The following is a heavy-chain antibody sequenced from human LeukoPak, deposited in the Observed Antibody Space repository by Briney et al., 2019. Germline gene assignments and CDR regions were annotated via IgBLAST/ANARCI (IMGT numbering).Heavy chain of an antibody. D-gene: IGHD6-13*01. CDR3: AKDSSSWPEYFRH. V-gene: IGHV3-23*01. J-gene: IGHJ1*01. Sequence: PGGSLRLSCAASGFTFSSYAMSWVRQVPGKGLEWVSGISGSGGSTFYADSVKGRFTISRDNSKNTLYLQMNSLRAEDTAVYYCAKDSSSWPEYFRHWGQGTLVTVSS. CDR2: ISGSGGST. CDR1: GFTFSSYA.